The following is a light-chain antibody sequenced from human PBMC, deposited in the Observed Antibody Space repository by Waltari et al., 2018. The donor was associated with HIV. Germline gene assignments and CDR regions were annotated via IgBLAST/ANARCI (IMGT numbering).Light chain of an antibody. CDR1: SSDVGGYNY. CDR3: SSYTSSTAVV. Sequence: QSALTQPASVSGSPGQSITISCTGTSSDVGGYNYVSLYQQPPGKAPKPMIYDVSNRPSGVSNRFSGSKSGNTASLTISGLQAEDEADYYCSSYTSSTAVVFGGGTKLTVL. J-gene: IGLJ2*01. CDR2: DVS. V-gene: IGLV2-14*03.